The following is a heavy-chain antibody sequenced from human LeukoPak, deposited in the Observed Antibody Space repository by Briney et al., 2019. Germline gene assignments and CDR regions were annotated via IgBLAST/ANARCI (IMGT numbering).Heavy chain of an antibody. CDR1: GFTFSTYW. Sequence: GGSLRLSCAASGFTFSTYWMHWVRQAPGKGLVGVSRITNDGSSTIYADSVKGRFTISRDNAKNTLYLQMNSLRAEDTAVYYCARASRPQAFDIWGQGTMVTVSS. CDR3: ARASRPQAFDI. CDR2: ITNDGSST. V-gene: IGHV3-74*01. J-gene: IGHJ3*02.